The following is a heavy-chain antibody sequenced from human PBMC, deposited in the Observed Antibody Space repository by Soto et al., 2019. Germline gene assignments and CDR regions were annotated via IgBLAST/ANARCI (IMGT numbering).Heavy chain of an antibody. D-gene: IGHD2-2*01. CDR1: GDSVSSNSAA. Sequence: SQTLSLTCAISGDSVSSNSAAWNWIRQSPSRGLEWLGRPYYRSKWYNDYAVSVKSRITINPATSQNQFSLQLNSVTPEDTAVYYCARDSTGGGCRSTSCYARTYYFDYWGQGTLVTVSS. J-gene: IGHJ4*02. V-gene: IGHV6-1*01. CDR2: PYYRSKWYN. CDR3: ARDSTGGGCRSTSCYARTYYFDY.